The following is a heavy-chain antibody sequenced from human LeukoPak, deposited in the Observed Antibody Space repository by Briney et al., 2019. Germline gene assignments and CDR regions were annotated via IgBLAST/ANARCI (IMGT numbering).Heavy chain of an antibody. J-gene: IGHJ4*02. D-gene: IGHD6-6*01. CDR3: ARVAGGSSLDY. V-gene: IGHV4-30-2*01. Sequence: SETLSLTCAVSGGSISSGGYSWSWIRQPPGKGLEWIGYTYHSGSTYYNPSLKSRVTISVDRSKNQFSLKLSSVTAADTAVYYCARVAGGSSLDYWGQGTLVIVS. CDR1: GGSISSGGYS. CDR2: TYHSGST.